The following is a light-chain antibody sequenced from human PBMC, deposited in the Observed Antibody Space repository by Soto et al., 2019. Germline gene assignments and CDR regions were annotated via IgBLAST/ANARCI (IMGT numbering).Light chain of an antibody. Sequence: EVVLTQSPATLSLSPGESATLSCRASQSVSGSVAWYLQKPGQAPRLLIYTTSNRATGVPARFSGSGFGTEFTLTISSLQSEDFAVYYCQQYSQWPRTFGQGTKVEIK. V-gene: IGKV3-15*01. J-gene: IGKJ1*01. CDR1: QSVSGS. CDR2: TTS. CDR3: QQYSQWPRT.